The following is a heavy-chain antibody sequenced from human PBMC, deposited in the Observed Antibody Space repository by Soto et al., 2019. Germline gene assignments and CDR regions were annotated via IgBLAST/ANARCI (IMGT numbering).Heavy chain of an antibody. CDR1: GGSISSGDYY. Sequence: SETLSLTCTVSGGSISSGDYYWSWIRQPPGKGLEWIGYIYYSGSTYYNPSLKSRVTISVDTSKNQFSLKLSSVTAADTAVYYCARDFSGLQFDYWGQGTLVTVSS. CDR3: ARDFSGLQFDY. V-gene: IGHV4-30-4*01. J-gene: IGHJ4*02. CDR2: IYYSGST. D-gene: IGHD1-1*01.